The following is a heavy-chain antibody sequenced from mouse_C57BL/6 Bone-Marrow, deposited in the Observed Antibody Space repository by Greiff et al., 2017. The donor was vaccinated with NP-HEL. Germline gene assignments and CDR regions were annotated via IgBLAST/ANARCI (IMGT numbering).Heavy chain of an antibody. D-gene: IGHD1-1*01. CDR2: ISSGSSTI. J-gene: IGHJ1*03. CDR1: GFTFSDYG. Sequence: DVQLVESGGGLVKPGGSLKLSCAASGFTFSDYGMHWVRQAPEKGLEWVAYISSGSSTIYYADTVKGRFTISRDNAKNTLFLQMTSLRSEDTAMYYCARLRVYYYGSSPGFDVWGTGTTVTVSS. CDR3: ARLRVYYYGSSPGFDV. V-gene: IGHV5-17*01.